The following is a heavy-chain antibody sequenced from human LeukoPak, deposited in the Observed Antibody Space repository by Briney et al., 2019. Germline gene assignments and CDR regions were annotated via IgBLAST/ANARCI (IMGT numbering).Heavy chain of an antibody. D-gene: IGHD3-9*01. CDR1: GFTFSDYY. CDR3: ARTYYDILLLDY. J-gene: IGHJ4*02. V-gene: IGHV3-11*06. CDR2: ISSSSSYT. Sequence: GGSLRLACAASGFTFSDYYMSWIRQAPGKGLEWVSYISSSSSYTNYADSVKGRFTISRDNAKNSLYLQMNSLRAEDTAVYYCARTYYDILLLDYWGQGTLVTVSS.